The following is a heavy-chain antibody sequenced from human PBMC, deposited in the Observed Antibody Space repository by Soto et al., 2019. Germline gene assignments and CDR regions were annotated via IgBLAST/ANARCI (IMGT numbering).Heavy chain of an antibody. J-gene: IGHJ4*02. CDR1: GYSFATYG. V-gene: IGHV1-18*04. CDR2: ISAHNGDT. D-gene: IGHD3-22*01. CDR3: ATEPIYYNDGSGYYPLGH. Sequence: ASVKVSCKASGYSFATYGFSWVRQAPGQGLECVGWISAHNGDTHYSQKFQGRVTLTTDTSTNTGYMELRSLTSDDTAVYFCATEPIYYNDGSGYYPLGHWGQGTLVTAPQ.